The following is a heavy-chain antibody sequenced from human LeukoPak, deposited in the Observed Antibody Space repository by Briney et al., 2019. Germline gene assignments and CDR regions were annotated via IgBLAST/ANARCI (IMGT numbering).Heavy chain of an antibody. V-gene: IGHV4-59*08. J-gene: IGHJ4*02. CDR2: INYSGST. Sequence: WETLSLTCTVSGGSISSYYWSWIRQPPGKGLEWIGYINYSGSTNYNPSLKSRVTISVDTSKNQFSLKLSSVTAADTAVYYCARGRELLVDYWGQGTLVTVSS. D-gene: IGHD1-26*01. CDR3: ARGRELLVDY. CDR1: GGSISSYY.